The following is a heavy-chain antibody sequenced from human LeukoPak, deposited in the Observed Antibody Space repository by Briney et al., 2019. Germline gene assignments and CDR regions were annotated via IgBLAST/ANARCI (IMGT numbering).Heavy chain of an antibody. CDR3: AKVSSPYSSGWPFDY. D-gene: IGHD6-19*01. CDR1: GFIVTDAW. V-gene: IGHV3-23*01. Sequence: PGGSLRLSCAPSGFIVTDAWMSWVRQAPGKGLEWVSAISGSGGSTYYADSVKGRFTISRDNSKNTLYLQMNSLRAEDTAVYYCAKVSSPYSSGWPFDYWGQGTLVTVSS. CDR2: ISGSGGST. J-gene: IGHJ4*02.